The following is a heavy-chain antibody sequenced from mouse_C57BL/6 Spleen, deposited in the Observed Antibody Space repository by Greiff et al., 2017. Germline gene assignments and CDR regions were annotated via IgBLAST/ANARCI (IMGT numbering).Heavy chain of an antibody. CDR2: ISNGGGST. CDR1: GFTFSDYY. D-gene: IGHD1-1*01. J-gene: IGHJ2*01. CDR3: ARAPYYYGSSYNYFDY. Sequence: EVMLVESGGGLVQPGGSLKLSCAASGFTFSDYYMYWVRQTPEKRLEWVAYISNGGGSTYYPDTVKGRFTISRDNAKNTLYLQKGRLKSEDTAMYYCARAPYYYGSSYNYFDYWGQGTTLTVSS. V-gene: IGHV5-12*01.